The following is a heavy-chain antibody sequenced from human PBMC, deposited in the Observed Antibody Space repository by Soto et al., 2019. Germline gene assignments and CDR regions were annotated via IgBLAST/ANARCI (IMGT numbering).Heavy chain of an antibody. CDR2: MNYRGIT. CDR1: GGSIRSDGYY. D-gene: IGHD6-19*01. V-gene: IGHV4-31*03. CDR3: AKAPGTTGWDRFDS. Sequence: QVQLQESGPGLLKPSQTLSLTCTVSGGSIRSDGYYWSWIRQRPGKGLEWIGYMNYRGITYYNPSLKSRLTISEDTSKNHFSLNLNSVTAADTAVYYCAKAPGTTGWDRFDSWGQGTLVSVSS. J-gene: IGHJ4*02.